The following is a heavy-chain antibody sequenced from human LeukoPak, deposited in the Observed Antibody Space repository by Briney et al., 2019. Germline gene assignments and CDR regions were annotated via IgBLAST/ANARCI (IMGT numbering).Heavy chain of an antibody. CDR2: IYHSGST. D-gene: IGHD3-10*01. V-gene: IGHV4-4*02. J-gene: IGHJ4*02. CDR3: AGRPYYYGSGSYYLGDY. Sequence: PSESLSLTCAVSGGSISSSNWWSWVRQPPGKGLEWIGEIYHSGSTNYNPSLKSRVTISVDKSKNQFSLKLSSVTAADTAVYYCAGRPYYYGSGSYYLGDYWGQGTLVTVSS. CDR1: GGSISSSNW.